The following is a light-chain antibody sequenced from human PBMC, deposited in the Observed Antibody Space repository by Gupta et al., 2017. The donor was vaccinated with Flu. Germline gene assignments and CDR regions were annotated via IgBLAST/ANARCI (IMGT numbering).Light chain of an antibody. J-gene: IGKJ1*01. CDR1: QGISSY. CDR3: QQYYSYPQT. V-gene: IGKV1-8*01. Sequence: PSSFSASTGDRVTITCRASQGISSYLAWYQQKPGKAPKLLIYAASTLQSGVPSRFSGSGSGTDFTLTISCLQSEDFATYYCQQYYSYPQTFGQGTKVEIK. CDR2: AAS.